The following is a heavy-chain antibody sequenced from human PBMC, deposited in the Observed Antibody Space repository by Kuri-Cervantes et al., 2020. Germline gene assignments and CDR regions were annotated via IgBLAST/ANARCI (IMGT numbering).Heavy chain of an antibody. D-gene: IGHD3-22*01. V-gene: IGHV3-21*01. J-gene: IGHJ3*02. CDR1: GFTFSSYS. Sequence: GESLKISCAASGFTFSSYSMNWVRQAPGKGLEWVSSISSSSSYIYYADSVKGRFTISRDNAKNSLYLQTNGLRAEDTAVYYCAIHRKAYYYDSSGRKNAFDIWGQGTMVTVSS. CDR3: AIHRKAYYYDSSGRKNAFDI. CDR2: ISSSSSYI.